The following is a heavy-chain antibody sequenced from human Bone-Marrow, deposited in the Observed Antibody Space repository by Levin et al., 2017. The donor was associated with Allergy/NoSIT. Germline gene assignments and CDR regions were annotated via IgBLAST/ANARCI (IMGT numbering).Heavy chain of an antibody. D-gene: IGHD2-8*02. CDR3: ARLRWCMLYPYYYGMDV. J-gene: IGHJ6*02. CDR2: MNPNSGNT. CDR1: GYTFTSYD. Sequence: GESLKISCKASGYTFTSYDINWVRQATGQGLEWMGWMNPNSGNTGYAQKFQGRVTMTRNTSISTAYMELSSLRSEDTAVYYCARLRWCMLYPYYYGMDVWGQGTTVTVSS. V-gene: IGHV1-8*01.